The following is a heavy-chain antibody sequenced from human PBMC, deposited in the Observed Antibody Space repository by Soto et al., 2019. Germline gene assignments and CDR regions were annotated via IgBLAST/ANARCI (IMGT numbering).Heavy chain of an antibody. CDR2: IHPSGGGT. CDR1: GYTFNTYY. CDR3: ARGGHIAVVTASFDY. Sequence: QVQLVQSGAEVKKPGASVKVSCKPSGYTFNTYYLHWVRQAPGQALEWMGVIHPSGGGTTYAQKFLGRVTVPRDKSTTTGFMELSSLRSDDTAVYYCARGGHIAVVTASFDYWGQGTLVTVSS. J-gene: IGHJ4*02. V-gene: IGHV1-46*02. D-gene: IGHD2-21*02.